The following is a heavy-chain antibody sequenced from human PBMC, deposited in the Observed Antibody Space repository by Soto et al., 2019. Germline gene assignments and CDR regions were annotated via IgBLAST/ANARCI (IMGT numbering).Heavy chain of an antibody. Sequence: EVQLVESGGGLVKPGGSLRLSCAASGFTFSNAWMSWVRQAPGKGLEWVGRIKSKTDGGTTDYAAPVKGRFTISRDDSKNTLYLQMNSLKTEDTAVYYCTTPARSGWSILDAFDIWGQGTMVTVSS. CDR1: GFTFSNAW. CDR3: TTPARSGWSILDAFDI. J-gene: IGHJ3*02. D-gene: IGHD6-19*01. V-gene: IGHV3-15*01. CDR2: IKSKTDGGTT.